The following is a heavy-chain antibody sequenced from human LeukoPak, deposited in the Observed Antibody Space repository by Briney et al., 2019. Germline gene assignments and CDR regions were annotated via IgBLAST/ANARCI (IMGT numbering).Heavy chain of an antibody. J-gene: IGHJ4*02. CDR3: ARGPPLGYCSGGSCYSGR. CDR1: GYTFTSYG. Sequence: ASVKVSCKASGYTFTSYGISWVRQAPGQGLEWMGWISAYNGNTNYAQKLQGRVTMTTDTSTSTAYMELRSLRSDDTAVYYCARGPPLGYCSGGSCYSGRWGQGTLVTVSS. CDR2: ISAYNGNT. V-gene: IGHV1-18*01. D-gene: IGHD2-15*01.